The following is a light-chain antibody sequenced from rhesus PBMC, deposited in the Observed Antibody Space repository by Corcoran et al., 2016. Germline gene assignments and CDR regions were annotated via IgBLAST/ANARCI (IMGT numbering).Light chain of an antibody. CDR2: GAS. J-gene: IGKJ1*01. CDR3: QQSSKSWT. V-gene: IGKV3-24*04. Sequence: ETVVTQSPATLSLSPGERATLSCRASQSVASYLAWYQQKPGQAPRFTIYGASTRANGIPDRFSGSGSGTDFPLSISSLEPEDVGVYYCQQSSKSWTFGQGTKVEIK. CDR1: QSVASY.